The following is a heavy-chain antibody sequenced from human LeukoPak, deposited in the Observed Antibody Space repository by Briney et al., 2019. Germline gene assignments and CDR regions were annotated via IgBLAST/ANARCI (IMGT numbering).Heavy chain of an antibody. V-gene: IGHV3-48*03. J-gene: IGHJ4*02. Sequence: PGGSLRLSCAASGFTFSSYEMNWVRQAPGKGLDWVSYISSSGITIYYADYVKGRFIISRDNAKNSLHLQMNSLRAEDTAVYYCARKCSGGSCYGDYWGQGTLVTVSS. CDR3: ARKCSGGSCYGDY. D-gene: IGHD2-15*01. CDR1: GFTFSSYE. CDR2: ISSSGITI.